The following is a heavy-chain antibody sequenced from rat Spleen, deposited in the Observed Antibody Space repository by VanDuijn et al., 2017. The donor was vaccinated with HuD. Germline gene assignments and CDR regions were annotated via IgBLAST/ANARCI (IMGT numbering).Heavy chain of an antibody. CDR1: GFTFSNYG. CDR2: ISYDGGST. V-gene: IGHV5-20*01. CDR3: TTDQLDY. Sequence: EVQLVESGGGLVQPGRSMKLSCAASGFTFSNYGLAWVRQAPKKGLEWVAYISYDGGSTYYRDPVKGRFTISRDNAKSTLYLQMDSLRSEDTATYYCTTDQLDYWGQGVMVTVSS. J-gene: IGHJ2*01.